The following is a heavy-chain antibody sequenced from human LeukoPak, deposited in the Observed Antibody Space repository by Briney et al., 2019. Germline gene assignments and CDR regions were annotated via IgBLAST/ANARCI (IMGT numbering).Heavy chain of an antibody. V-gene: IGHV3-11*01. CDR3: ARDAQIIAVAGPDAFDI. Sequence: GGSLRLSCAASGFTFSDYYMSWIRQAPGKGLEGVSYISSSGSTIYYADSVKGRFTISRDNAKNSLYLQMNSLRAEDTAVYYCARDAQIIAVAGPDAFDIWGQGTMVTVSS. CDR2: ISSSGSTI. D-gene: IGHD6-19*01. CDR1: GFTFSDYY. J-gene: IGHJ3*02.